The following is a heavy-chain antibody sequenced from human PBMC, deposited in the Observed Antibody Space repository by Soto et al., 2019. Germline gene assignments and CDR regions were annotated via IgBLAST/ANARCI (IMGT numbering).Heavy chain of an antibody. CDR1: GFTFSSYS. D-gene: IGHD4-17*01. CDR3: ARVFAASKVTLYYMAV. CDR2: ISSSSSTI. V-gene: IGHV3-48*01. Sequence: GGSLRLSCAASGFTFSSYSMNWVRQAPGKGLEWVSYISSSSSTIYYADSVKGRFTISRDNAKNSLYLQMNSLRAEDTAVYYCARVFAASKVTLYYMAVWGQGTTVTVSS. J-gene: IGHJ6*03.